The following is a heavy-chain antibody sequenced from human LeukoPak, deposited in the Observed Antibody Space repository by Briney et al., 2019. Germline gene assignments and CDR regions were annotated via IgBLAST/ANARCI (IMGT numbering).Heavy chain of an antibody. V-gene: IGHV4-59*01. CDR2: IYYSGST. CDR3: ARADVLNWKWGSYGMDV. J-gene: IGHJ6*02. CDR1: GGSISSYY. Sequence: PSETLSLTCTVSGGSISSYYWSWIRQPPGKGLEWIGYIYYSGSTNYNPSLKSRVTISVDTSKNQFSLKLSSVTAADTAVYYCARADVLNWKWGSYGMDVWGQGTTVTVSS. D-gene: IGHD1-1*01.